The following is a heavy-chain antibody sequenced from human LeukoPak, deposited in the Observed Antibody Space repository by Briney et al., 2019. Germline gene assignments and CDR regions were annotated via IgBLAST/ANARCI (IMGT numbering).Heavy chain of an antibody. D-gene: IGHD3-10*01. CDR1: GFTFSSYW. J-gene: IGHJ3*02. CDR2: IKQDGSEK. CDR3: ARDSDWFGELSDAFDI. Sequence: GGSLRLSCAASGFTFSSYWMSWVRQAPGKGLEWVANIKQDGSEKYYVDSVKGRFTISRDNAKNSLYLQMHSLRAEDTAVYYCARDSDWFGELSDAFDIWGQGTMVTVSS. V-gene: IGHV3-7*01.